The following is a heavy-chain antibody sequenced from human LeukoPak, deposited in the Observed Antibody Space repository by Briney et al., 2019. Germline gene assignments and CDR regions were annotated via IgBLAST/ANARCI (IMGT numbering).Heavy chain of an antibody. J-gene: IGHJ4*02. CDR1: GYMFISYG. V-gene: IGHV1-18*01. Sequence: ASVEVSCKASGYMFISYGITWVRQAPGQGLEWMGWISVYNGNTKSAQNLQGRVIMTTDTSTNTAHMELRSLRSDDTAVYYCARIASDGSGTNHYWGQGTQVIVSS. CDR2: ISVYNGNT. D-gene: IGHD3-10*01. CDR3: ARIASDGSGTNHY.